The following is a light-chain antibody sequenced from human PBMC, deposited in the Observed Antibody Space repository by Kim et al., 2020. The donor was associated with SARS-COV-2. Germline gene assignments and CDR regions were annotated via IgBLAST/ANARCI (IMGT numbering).Light chain of an antibody. J-gene: IGLJ1*01. CDR3: SSYTSSSTNYV. Sequence: QSITISCTGRSSDVGGYNYVSWYQQHPGKAPKVMIYDVRNRPSGVSDRFSGSKSGNTASLTISGLQTEDEADYYCSSYTSSSTNYVFGTGTKVTVL. V-gene: IGLV2-14*04. CDR2: DVR. CDR1: SSDVGGYNY.